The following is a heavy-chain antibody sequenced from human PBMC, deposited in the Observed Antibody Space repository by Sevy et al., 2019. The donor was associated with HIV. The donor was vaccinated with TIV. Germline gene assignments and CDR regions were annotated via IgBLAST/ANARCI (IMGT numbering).Heavy chain of an antibody. CDR3: ARESIAAAGTDY. J-gene: IGHJ4*02. V-gene: IGHV4-61*01. Sequence: SETLSLTCTVSGGSVSSGSYYWSWIRQPPGKGLEWIGYIYYSGSTNYNPSLKSRVTISVDTSKNQFSLKLSSVIAADTAVYYCARESIAAAGTDYWGQGTLVTVSS. CDR1: GGSVSSGSYY. D-gene: IGHD6-13*01. CDR2: IYYSGST.